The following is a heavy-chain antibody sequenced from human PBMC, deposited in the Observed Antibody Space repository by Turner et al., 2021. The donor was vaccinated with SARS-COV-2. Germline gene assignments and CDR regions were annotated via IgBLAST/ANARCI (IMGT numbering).Heavy chain of an antibody. V-gene: IGHV3-30*18. Sequence: QVQLVESGGGVVQPGGSLRLSCAASGFPFSSYGMHWVRQAPGKGLEWVAGISSDGSNKYYADSVKGRFTISRDNSKNTLYLQMNSLRAEDTAVYYCAKPLYDILTGYYGEDAFDIWGQGTMVTVSS. CDR3: AKPLYDILTGYYGEDAFDI. D-gene: IGHD3-9*01. J-gene: IGHJ3*02. CDR2: ISSDGSNK. CDR1: GFPFSSYG.